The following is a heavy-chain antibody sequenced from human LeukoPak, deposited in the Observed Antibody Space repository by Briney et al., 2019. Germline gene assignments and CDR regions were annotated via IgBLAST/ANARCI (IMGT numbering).Heavy chain of an antibody. CDR1: GYTFTGYY. J-gene: IGHJ4*02. Sequence: SVKVSCKASGYTFTGYYMHWVRQAPGQGLEWMGGIIPIFGTANYAQKFQGRVTITADESTSTAYMELSSLRSEDTAVYYCARLGERVGIYYDSSGSYWGQGTLVTVSS. D-gene: IGHD3-22*01. CDR3: ARLGERVGIYYDSSGSY. CDR2: IIPIFGTA. V-gene: IGHV1-69*13.